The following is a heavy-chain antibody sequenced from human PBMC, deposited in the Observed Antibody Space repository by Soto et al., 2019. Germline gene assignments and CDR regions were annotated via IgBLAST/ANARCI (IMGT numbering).Heavy chain of an antibody. Sequence: HLGGSLRLSCAASGFTFSSYAMSWVRQAPGKGLEWVSAISGSGGSTYYADSVKGRFTISRDNSKNTLYLQMNSLRAEDTAVYYCAKDGHVRYYYEVYYFDYWGQGTLVTVSS. J-gene: IGHJ4*02. D-gene: IGHD3-10*01. CDR3: AKDGHVRYYYEVYYFDY. CDR2: ISGSGGST. V-gene: IGHV3-23*01. CDR1: GFTFSSYA.